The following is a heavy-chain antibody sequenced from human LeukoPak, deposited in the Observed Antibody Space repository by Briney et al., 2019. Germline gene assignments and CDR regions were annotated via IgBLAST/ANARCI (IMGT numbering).Heavy chain of an antibody. Sequence: SETLSLTCTVSGGSISSYYWSWIRQPPGKGLEWIGYIYYSGSTNYNPSLKSRVTISVDTSKNQFSLKLSSVTAADTAVYYCARFGGYEPSYPFDYWGQGTLVTVSS. CDR2: IYYSGST. J-gene: IGHJ4*02. D-gene: IGHD5-12*01. CDR1: GGSISSYY. V-gene: IGHV4-59*01. CDR3: ARFGGYEPSYPFDY.